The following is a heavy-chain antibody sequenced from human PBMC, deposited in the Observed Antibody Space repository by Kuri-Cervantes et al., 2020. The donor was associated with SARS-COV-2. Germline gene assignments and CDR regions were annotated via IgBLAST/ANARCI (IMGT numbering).Heavy chain of an antibody. D-gene: IGHD3-3*01. V-gene: IGHV4-59*08. CDR1: GGSISSYH. J-gene: IGHJ4*02. CDR3: VGIWSNYRFDY. Sequence: ESLKISCTVSGGSISSYHWSWIRQPPGKGLEWIGYIYYSGSTNYNPSLKSRVTISVDTSKNQFSLKLTSVTAADTAVYFCVGIWSNYRFDYWGQGTLVTVSS. CDR2: IYYSGST.